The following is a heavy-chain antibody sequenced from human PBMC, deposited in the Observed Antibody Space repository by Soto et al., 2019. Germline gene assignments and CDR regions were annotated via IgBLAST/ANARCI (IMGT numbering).Heavy chain of an antibody. V-gene: IGHV4-4*07. CDR3: ARWKGAAFDY. J-gene: IGHJ4*02. CDR1: GGSMSNYY. Sequence: QVQLQESGPGLVKPSETLSLTCSVSGGSMSNYYWSWIRQPAGKGLEWIGRIYTSGSTKYNPSLKRLVTMSVDTSKNQFSLKLSSVTAADTAVYYCARWKGAAFDYGGQGTLVTVSS. D-gene: IGHD1-1*01. CDR2: IYTSGST.